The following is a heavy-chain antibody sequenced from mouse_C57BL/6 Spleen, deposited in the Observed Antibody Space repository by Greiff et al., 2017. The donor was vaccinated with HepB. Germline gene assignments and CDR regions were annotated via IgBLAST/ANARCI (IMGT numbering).Heavy chain of an antibody. CDR2: IYPRSGNT. D-gene: IGHD4-1*01. CDR1: GYTFTSYG. V-gene: IGHV1-81*01. Sequence: QVQLQQSGAELARPGASVKLSCKASGYTFTSYGISWVKQRTGQGLEWIGEIYPRSGNTYYTEKFKGKATLTADKSSSTAYMELRSLTSEDSAVYFCARETNWDGDWYFDVWGTGTTVTVSS. CDR3: ARETNWDGDWYFDV. J-gene: IGHJ1*03.